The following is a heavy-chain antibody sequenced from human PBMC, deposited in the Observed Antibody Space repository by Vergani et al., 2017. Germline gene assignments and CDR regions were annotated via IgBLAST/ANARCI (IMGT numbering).Heavy chain of an antibody. CDR1: GGSISSSN. V-gene: IGHV3-23*01. Sequence: VQLQESGPGLVKPSGTLSLTCAVSGGSISSSNWWSWVRQAPGKGLEWVSAISGSGGSTYYADSVKGRFTISRDNSKNTLYLQMNSLRAEDTAVYYCAKDRSNWGFGLSWYFDLWGRGTLVTVSS. J-gene: IGHJ2*01. CDR2: ISGSGGST. D-gene: IGHD7-27*01. CDR3: AKDRSNWGFGLSWYFDL.